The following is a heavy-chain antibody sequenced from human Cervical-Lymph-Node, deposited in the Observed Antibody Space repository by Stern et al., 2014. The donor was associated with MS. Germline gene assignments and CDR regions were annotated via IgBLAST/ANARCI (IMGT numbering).Heavy chain of an antibody. CDR2: IYWDDSK. J-gene: IGHJ4*02. CDR1: GFSLSTSGEG. CDR3: ATHAPGVVPAALDY. D-gene: IGHD2-2*01. Sequence: QVTLKESGPTLVKPTQTLTLTCTFSGFSLSTSGEGVGWIRQPPGQALEWLAFIYWDDSKRYSPSLKNRLTITKATSKNQVVLTMNNMDPVDTATFYCATHAPGVVPAALDYWGQGTLVTVS. V-gene: IGHV2-5*02.